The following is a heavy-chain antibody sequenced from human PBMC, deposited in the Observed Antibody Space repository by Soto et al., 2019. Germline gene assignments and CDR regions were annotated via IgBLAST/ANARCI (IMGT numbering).Heavy chain of an antibody. D-gene: IGHD1-26*01. Sequence: QVQLVESGGGVVQPGRSLRLSCAASGFTFSSYGMHWVRQAPGKGLEWVAVISYDGSNKYYADSVKGRFTISRDNSKNTLYLQMNSLRAEDTAVYYCAKGGEGATTLDYWGQGTLVTVSS. V-gene: IGHV3-30*18. J-gene: IGHJ4*02. CDR3: AKGGEGATTLDY. CDR1: GFTFSSYG. CDR2: ISYDGSNK.